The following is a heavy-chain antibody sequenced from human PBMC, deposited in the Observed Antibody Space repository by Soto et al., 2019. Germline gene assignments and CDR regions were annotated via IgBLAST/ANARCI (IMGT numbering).Heavy chain of an antibody. J-gene: IGHJ4*02. V-gene: IGHV1-8*01. CDR3: ARGRASGSYYLLDY. D-gene: IGHD3-10*01. Sequence: ASVKVSCKASGYTFTSYDINWVRQATGQGLEWMGWMNPNSGNIGYAQRFQGRVTMTRDTAIRTAYMEVSSLRSDDTAVYYCARGRASGSYYLLDYWGQGTLVTVSS. CDR2: MNPNSGNI. CDR1: GYTFTSYD.